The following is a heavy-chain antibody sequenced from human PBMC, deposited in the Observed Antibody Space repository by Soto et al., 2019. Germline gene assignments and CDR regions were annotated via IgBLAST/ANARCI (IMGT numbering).Heavy chain of an antibody. J-gene: IGHJ5*02. CDR1: GGSISSFNYF. CDR3: ARGGGSTFNWFDP. CDR2: LYYSGNT. D-gene: IGHD2-15*01. Sequence: QLQLQESGPGLVKPSETLSLTCTVSGGSISSFNYFWGWIRQPPGKGLEWIGSLYYSGNTYYNPSPPSRVTISVDTAKKQCTLTLRSVTTADTAVYYCARGGGSTFNWFDPWGQGTLVTVSP. V-gene: IGHV4-39*01.